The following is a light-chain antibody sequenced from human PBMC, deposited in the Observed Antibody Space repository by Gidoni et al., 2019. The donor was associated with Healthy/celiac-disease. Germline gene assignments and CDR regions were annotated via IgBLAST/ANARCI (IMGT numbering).Light chain of an antibody. Sequence: SSELTQDPAVSVALGQTVRITCQGDSIRSSYASWYQQKPGQAPVLVIYGKNNRPSGIPDRFSGSSSRNTASLTITGAQAEDEADYYCNSRDSSGNHVVFGGGTKLTVL. J-gene: IGLJ2*01. CDR1: SIRSSY. CDR3: NSRDSSGNHVV. V-gene: IGLV3-19*01. CDR2: GKN.